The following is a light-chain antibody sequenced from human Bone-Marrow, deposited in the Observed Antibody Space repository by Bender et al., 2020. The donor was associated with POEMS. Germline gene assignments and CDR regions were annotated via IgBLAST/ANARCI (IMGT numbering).Light chain of an antibody. CDR3: SSYASSGTLL. V-gene: IGLV2-14*03. J-gene: IGLJ3*02. CDR2: NVN. CDR1: SSDVGGSNY. Sequence: QSALTQPASVSGSPGQSITISCTGTSSDVGGSNYVSWYQQHPGRAPKLMIYNVNDRPSGISFRFSGSKSGNTASLTISGLQAEDEADYYCSSYASSGTLLFGGGTKVTVL.